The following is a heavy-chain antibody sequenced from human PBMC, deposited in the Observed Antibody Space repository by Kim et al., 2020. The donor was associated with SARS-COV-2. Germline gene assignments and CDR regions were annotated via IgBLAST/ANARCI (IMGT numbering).Heavy chain of an antibody. CDR3: ARLHRFYGFDF. CDR1: GDSITSSTYY. V-gene: IGHV4-39*01. J-gene: IGHJ4*02. CDR2: FSYSGST. D-gene: IGHD3-10*01. Sequence: SETLSLTCTVSGDSITSSTYYRGWIRQPPGKGLEWIGSFSYSGSTYYNPSLKSRVTISVDTSKNQFSLRLSSVTAADTAVYYCARLHRFYGFDFWRQGPL.